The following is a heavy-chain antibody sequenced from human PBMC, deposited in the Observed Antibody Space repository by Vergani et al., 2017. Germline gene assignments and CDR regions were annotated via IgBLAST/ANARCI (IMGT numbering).Heavy chain of an antibody. Sequence: EVQLVESGGGLVKPGGSLRLSCAASGFTFSSYSMNWVRQAPGKGLEWVSSISSSSSYIYYADSVKGRFTISRDNAKNSLYLQMNSLRAEDTAVYYCARRGSYSSSPGYYYYYMDVWGKGTTVTVFS. J-gene: IGHJ6*03. CDR1: GFTFSSYS. CDR2: ISSSSSYI. D-gene: IGHD6-13*01. CDR3: ARRGSYSSSPGYYYYYMDV. V-gene: IGHV3-21*01.